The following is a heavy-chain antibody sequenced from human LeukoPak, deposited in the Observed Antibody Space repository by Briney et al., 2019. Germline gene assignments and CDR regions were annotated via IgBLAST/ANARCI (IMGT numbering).Heavy chain of an antibody. J-gene: IGHJ6*02. CDR2: INSDGSST. CDR1: GFIFSSYW. Sequence: GGSLRLSCAASGFIFSSYWMHWVREAPGKGLVWVSRINSDGSSTSYADSVKGRYTISRDNAKNTLYLQMNSLRAEDTAVYYCARGYYYDSSGFIQSYYYGMDVWGQGTTVTVSS. CDR3: ARGYYYDSSGFIQSYYYGMDV. V-gene: IGHV3-74*01. D-gene: IGHD3-22*01.